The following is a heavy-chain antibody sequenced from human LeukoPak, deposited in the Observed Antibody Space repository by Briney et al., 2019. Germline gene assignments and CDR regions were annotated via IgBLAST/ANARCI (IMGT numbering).Heavy chain of an antibody. D-gene: IGHD2-2*01. J-gene: IGHJ1*01. Sequence: GGSLRLSCAASGFTVSTTYMSWVRQAPGKGLEWVSIIYSGGSTYYADSVKGRFTISRDNSKNTLYLQMNSLRVEDTAVYYCAKQFGHCSGASCYPEYFEHWGQGTLVTVSS. V-gene: IGHV3-53*01. CDR1: GFTVSTTY. CDR3: AKQFGHCSGASCYPEYFEH. CDR2: IYSGGST.